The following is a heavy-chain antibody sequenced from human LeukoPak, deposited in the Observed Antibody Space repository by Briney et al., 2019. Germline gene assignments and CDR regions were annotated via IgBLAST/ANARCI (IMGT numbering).Heavy chain of an antibody. CDR3: ASGYDFWIDY. CDR2: ISYDGSNK. J-gene: IGHJ4*02. CDR1: GFTFSSYA. Sequence: GGSLRLSCAASGFTFSSYAMHWVRQAPGKGLEWVAVISYDGSNKYYADSVKGRFTISRDNSKNTLYLQMNSLRAEDTAVYYCASGYDFWIDYWGQGTLVTVSS. D-gene: IGHD3-3*01. V-gene: IGHV3-30-3*01.